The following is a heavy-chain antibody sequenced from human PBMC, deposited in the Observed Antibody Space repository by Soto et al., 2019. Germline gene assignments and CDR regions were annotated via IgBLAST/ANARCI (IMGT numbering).Heavy chain of an antibody. V-gene: IGHV3-9*01. J-gene: IGHJ4*02. Sequence: SLRLSCAASGFTFDDYAMHWVRQAPGKGLEWVSGISWNSGSIGYADSVKGRFTISRDNAKNSLYLQMNSLRAEDTALYYCAKDSQNIVATIIDYWGQGTLVTVSS. CDR3: AKDSQNIVATIIDY. D-gene: IGHD5-12*01. CDR2: ISWNSGSI. CDR1: GFTFDDYA.